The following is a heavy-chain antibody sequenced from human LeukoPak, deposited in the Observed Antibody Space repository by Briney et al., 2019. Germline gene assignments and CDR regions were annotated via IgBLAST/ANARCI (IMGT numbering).Heavy chain of an antibody. CDR1: GYTFTNYW. Sequence: GESLKISCKGSGYTFTNYWIGWVRQMPGKGLEWMGIINPGYSGIRYSPSFQGQVTISADKSISTAYLQWSSLKASDTAIYYCARQKIIVAPTAIRGLYGMDVWGQGTTVTVSS. CDR2: INPGYSGI. V-gene: IGHV5-51*01. J-gene: IGHJ6*02. D-gene: IGHD2-2*01. CDR3: ARQKIIVAPTAIRGLYGMDV.